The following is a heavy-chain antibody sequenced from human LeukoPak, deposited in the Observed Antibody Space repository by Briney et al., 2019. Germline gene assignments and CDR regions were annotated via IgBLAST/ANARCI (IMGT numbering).Heavy chain of an antibody. CDR3: ATFAVAGTKFAFDI. CDR2: INTNTGNP. CDR1: GYTFTSYA. V-gene: IGHV7-4-1*02. Sequence: ASVKVSCKASGYTFTSYAMNWVQQAPGQGLEWMGWINTNTGNPTYAQGFTGRFVFSLDTSVSTAYLQISSLKAEDTAVYYCATFAVAGTKFAFDIWGQGTMVTVSS. J-gene: IGHJ3*02. D-gene: IGHD6-19*01.